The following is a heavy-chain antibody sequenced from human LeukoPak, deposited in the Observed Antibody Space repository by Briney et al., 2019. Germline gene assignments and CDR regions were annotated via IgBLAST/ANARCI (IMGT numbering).Heavy chain of an antibody. D-gene: IGHD3-22*01. CDR2: INHSGST. Sequence: PSETLSLTCAVYGGSFSGYYWSWIRQPPGKGLEWIGEINHSGSTNYNPSLKSRVTISVDTSKNQFSLKLSSVTAADTAVYYCARGLFHSSGLDYWGQGTLVTVSS. CDR3: ARGLFHSSGLDY. V-gene: IGHV4-34*01. CDR1: GGSFSGYY. J-gene: IGHJ4*02.